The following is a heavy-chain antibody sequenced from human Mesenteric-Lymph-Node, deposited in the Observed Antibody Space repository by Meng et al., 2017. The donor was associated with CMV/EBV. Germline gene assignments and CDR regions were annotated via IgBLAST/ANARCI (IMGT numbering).Heavy chain of an antibody. CDR1: GFTFSSYS. D-gene: IGHD1-7*01. Sequence: GGSLRLSCAASGFTFSSYSMNWVRQAPGKGLEWVSSISSSGSFIYYPDSLKGRFTISRDNAKNSVHLQMNSLRAEDTAVYYCARETGTTLDYWGQGTLVTVSS. CDR2: ISSSGSFI. J-gene: IGHJ4*02. CDR3: ARETGTTLDY. V-gene: IGHV3-21*01.